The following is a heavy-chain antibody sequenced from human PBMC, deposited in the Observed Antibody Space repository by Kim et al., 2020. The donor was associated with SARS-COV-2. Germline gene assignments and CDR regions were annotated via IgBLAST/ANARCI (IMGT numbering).Heavy chain of an antibody. D-gene: IGHD3-10*01. Sequence: SETLSLTCTVSGASISSSSYYWGWIRQPPGKGLEWIGSIYYSGSTYYNPSLKSRVTISVDTSKNQFSLKLSSVTAADTAVYYCARHSPSPLFHMVRGLNAFDIWGQGTMVTVSS. CDR1: GASISSSSYY. V-gene: IGHV4-39*01. CDR2: IYYSGST. CDR3: ARHSPSPLFHMVRGLNAFDI. J-gene: IGHJ3*02.